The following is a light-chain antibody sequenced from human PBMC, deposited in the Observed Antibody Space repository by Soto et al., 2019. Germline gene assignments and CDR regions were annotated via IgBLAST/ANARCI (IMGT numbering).Light chain of an antibody. J-gene: IGLJ1*01. CDR2: EAS. Sequence: QSALTQPASVSGSPGQSITISCTGTSSDVGSYTLVSWYQQHPGKAPKLMIFEASKRPSGVSNRFSGSKSGNTASLTISGLQAEDEADYYCSSYRSGGTFVFGSGTKLTVL. CDR1: SSDVGSYTL. V-gene: IGLV2-14*02. CDR3: SSYRSGGTFV.